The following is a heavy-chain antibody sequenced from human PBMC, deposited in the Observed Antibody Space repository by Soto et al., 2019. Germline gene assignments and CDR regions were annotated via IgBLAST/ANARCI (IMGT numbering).Heavy chain of an antibody. V-gene: IGHV4-59*08. CDR2: IYYSGST. J-gene: IGHJ4*02. Sequence: SETLSLTCTVSGGSISSYYWSWIRQPPGKGLEWIGYIYYSGSTNYNPSLKSRVTISVDTSKNQFSLKLSSVTAADTAVYYCARMKFAEWFGELFAFDYWGQGTLVTVSS. CDR3: ARMKFAEWFGELFAFDY. D-gene: IGHD3-10*01. CDR1: GGSISSYY.